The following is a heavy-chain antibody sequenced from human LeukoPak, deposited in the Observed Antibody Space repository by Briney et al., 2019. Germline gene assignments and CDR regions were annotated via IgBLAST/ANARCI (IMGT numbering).Heavy chain of an antibody. CDR2: INPSGGST. Sequence: GASVKVSCKASGYTFTSYYMHWVRQAPGQGLEWMGIINPSGGSTSYAQKFQGRVTMTRDTSTSTVYMELSSLRSEDTAVYYCARKRAAAGTYQYYFDYWGQGTLVTVSS. V-gene: IGHV1-46*01. J-gene: IGHJ4*02. CDR3: ARKRAAAGTYQYYFDY. CDR1: GYTFTSYY. D-gene: IGHD6-13*01.